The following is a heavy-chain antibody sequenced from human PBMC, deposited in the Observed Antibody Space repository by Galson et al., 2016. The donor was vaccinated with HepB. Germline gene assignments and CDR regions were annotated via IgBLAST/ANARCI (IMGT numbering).Heavy chain of an antibody. CDR1: GYTFSRYG. Sequence: SVKVSCKASGYTFSRYGISWVRQAPGQGLVWLGWISTFNGYTKYAQKLQGRVTMTTDTSTSTAYMELRSLGSDDTAVYYCARDGLRFLEWLRDGMDVWGQGTTVTVSS. CDR3: ARDGLRFLEWLRDGMDV. V-gene: IGHV1-18*01. CDR2: ISTFNGYT. J-gene: IGHJ6*02. D-gene: IGHD3-3*01.